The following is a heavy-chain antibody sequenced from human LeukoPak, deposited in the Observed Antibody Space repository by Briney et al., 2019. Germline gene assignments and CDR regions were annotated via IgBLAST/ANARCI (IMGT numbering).Heavy chain of an antibody. V-gene: IGHV3-74*01. D-gene: IGHD3-3*01. J-gene: IGHJ4*02. Sequence: GGSLRLSCAASGFAFSSNWMHWVRQTPGKGLVWVSRINSGGSGTSYADSVEGRFTISRDNAKNTLYLQMNSLRAEDTAIYYCAKDPGGYYYYFDYWGQGTLVTVSS. CDR2: INSGGSGT. CDR1: GFAFSSNW. CDR3: AKDPGGYYYYFDY.